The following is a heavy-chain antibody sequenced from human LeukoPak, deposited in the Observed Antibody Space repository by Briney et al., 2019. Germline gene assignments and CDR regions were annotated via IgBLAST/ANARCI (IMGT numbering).Heavy chain of an antibody. CDR2: IKPDRGGT. Sequence: ASVKVSCKASGYTFTGNDMRWVRQAPGQGLEWMGWIKPDRGGTNYAQKFHGRVTMTGDTSISTAYMDLSRLRSDDTAVYYCARAVKTKYSSSWYDYWGQGTLVTVSS. D-gene: IGHD6-13*01. V-gene: IGHV1-2*02. CDR1: GYTFTGND. J-gene: IGHJ4*02. CDR3: ARAVKTKYSSSWYDY.